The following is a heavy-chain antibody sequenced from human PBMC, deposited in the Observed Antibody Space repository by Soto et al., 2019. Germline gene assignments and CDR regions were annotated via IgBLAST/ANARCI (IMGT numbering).Heavy chain of an antibody. CDR2: ISYDGSNK. J-gene: IGHJ4*02. Sequence: HLGGSVRLSYAASGFTFSSYAMHWVRQAPGKGLEWVAVISYDGSNKYYADSVKGRFTISRDNSKNTVYLQMNSLRAEDTAVYYCAKDRSSYFDYWGQGT. V-gene: IGHV3-30-3*01. CDR1: GFTFSSYA. CDR3: AKDRSSYFDY. D-gene: IGHD6-13*01.